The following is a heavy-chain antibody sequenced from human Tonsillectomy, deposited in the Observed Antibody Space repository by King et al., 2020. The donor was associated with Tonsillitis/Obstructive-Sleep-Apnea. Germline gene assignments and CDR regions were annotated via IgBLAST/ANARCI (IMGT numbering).Heavy chain of an antibody. CDR3: AKSTIAVAGNHYYFDY. J-gene: IGHJ4*02. Sequence: VQLVESGGGLVQPGRSLRLSCAASGFTFDDYAMHWVRQAPGKGLEWVSGISWNSGTIGYADSVKGRFTISRDNAKNSLYLQMNSLRAEDTALYYCAKSTIAVAGNHYYFDYWGQGTLVTVSS. CDR2: ISWNSGTI. CDR1: GFTFDDYA. D-gene: IGHD6-19*01. V-gene: IGHV3-9*01.